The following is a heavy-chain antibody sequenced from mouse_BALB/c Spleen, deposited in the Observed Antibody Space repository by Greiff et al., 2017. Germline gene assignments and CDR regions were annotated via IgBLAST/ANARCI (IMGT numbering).Heavy chain of an antibody. CDR1: GYTFTSYW. CDR3: ARSGLLRAYYYAMDY. V-gene: IGHV1-7*01. J-gene: IGHJ4*01. Sequence: VQLQQSGAELAKPGASVKMSCKASGYTFTSYWMHWVKQRPGQGLEWIGYINPSTGYTEYNQKFKDKATLTADKSSSTAYMQLSSLTSEDSAVYYCARSGLLRAYYYAMDYWGQGTSVTVSS. D-gene: IGHD2-3*01. CDR2: INPSTGYT.